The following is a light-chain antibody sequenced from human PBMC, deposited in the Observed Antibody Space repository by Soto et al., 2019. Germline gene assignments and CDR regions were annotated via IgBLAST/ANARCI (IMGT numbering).Light chain of an antibody. CDR2: GNS. Sequence: QSVLTQPPSVSGAPGQRVTISCTGSSSNIGAGYDVHWYQQLPGTAPKLLIYGNSNRTSGVPDRFSGSKSGTSASLAITGLQAEDEADYYCQCYESSGSGYVVFGGGTKLTVL. CDR1: SSNIGAGYD. J-gene: IGLJ2*01. V-gene: IGLV1-40*01. CDR3: QCYESSGSGYVV.